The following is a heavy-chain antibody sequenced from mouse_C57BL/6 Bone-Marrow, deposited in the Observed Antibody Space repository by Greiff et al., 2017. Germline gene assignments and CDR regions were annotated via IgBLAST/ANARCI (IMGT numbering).Heavy chain of an antibody. D-gene: IGHD1-1*01. Sequence: QVQLQQSGPELVKPGASVKISCKASGYTFTDYYINWVKQRPGQGLEWIGWIFPGSGSTYYNEKFKGKATLTVDKSSSTAYMLLSSLTSEDCAVYFCARWERYYGSGHFAWFAYWGQGTLVTVSA. CDR1: GYTFTDYY. V-gene: IGHV1-75*01. J-gene: IGHJ3*01. CDR2: IFPGSGST. CDR3: ARWERYYGSGHFAWFAY.